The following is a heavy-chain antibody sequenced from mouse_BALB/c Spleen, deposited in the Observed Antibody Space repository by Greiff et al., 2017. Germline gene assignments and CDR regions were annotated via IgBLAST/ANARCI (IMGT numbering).Heavy chain of an antibody. CDR2: IWSGGST. V-gene: IGHV2-2*02. D-gene: IGHD1-1*01. CDR1: GFSLTSYG. J-gene: IGHJ1*01. CDR3: ARNWPLGSRDWYFDV. Sequence: VKLMESGPGLVQPSQSLSITCTVSGFSLTSYGVHWVRQSPGKGLEWLGVIWSGGSTDYNAAFISRLSISKDNSKSQVFFKMNSLQANDTAIYYCARNWPLGSRDWYFDVWGAGTTVTVSS.